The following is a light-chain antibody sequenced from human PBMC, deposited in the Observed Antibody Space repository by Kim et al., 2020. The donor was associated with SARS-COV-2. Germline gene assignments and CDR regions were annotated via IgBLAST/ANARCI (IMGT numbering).Light chain of an antibody. Sequence: SASVGDRVNITCRASQDIRNFLAWYQQKPGKVPKLLISAASTLQAGVPSRFSGSRSDTDFTLTVSSLQPEDVATYYCQHYDTAPFTFGQGTKLEIK. CDR1: QDIRNF. V-gene: IGKV1-27*01. J-gene: IGKJ2*01. CDR2: AAS. CDR3: QHYDTAPFT.